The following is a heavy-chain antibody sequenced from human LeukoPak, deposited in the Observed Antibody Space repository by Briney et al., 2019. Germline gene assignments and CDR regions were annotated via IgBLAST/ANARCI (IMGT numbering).Heavy chain of an antibody. D-gene: IGHD6-13*01. Sequence: HSGGSLRLSCAASGFTFSSYGMHWVRQAPGKGQEWVAVISDDGSTKFYADSVKGRFTISRDNAKNSLYLQMNSLRAEDTAVYYCARGPRIAAPCDYRGQGTLVTVSS. CDR1: GFTFSSYG. CDR2: ISDDGSTK. V-gene: IGHV3-30*03. CDR3: ARGPRIAAPCDY. J-gene: IGHJ4*02.